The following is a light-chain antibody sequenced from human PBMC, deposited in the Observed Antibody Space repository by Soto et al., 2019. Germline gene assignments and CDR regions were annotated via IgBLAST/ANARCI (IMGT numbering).Light chain of an antibody. Sequence: QSALTQPPSASGSPGQSVTISCTGTSSDVGGHNCVSWYQQHPGKAPKLMIYEVSKRPSGVPDRFSGSKSGNTASLTVSGLQAEDEADYYCSSYAGSNIPVVFGGGTKLTV. J-gene: IGLJ2*01. CDR2: EVS. V-gene: IGLV2-8*01. CDR3: SSYAGSNIPVV. CDR1: SSDVGGHNC.